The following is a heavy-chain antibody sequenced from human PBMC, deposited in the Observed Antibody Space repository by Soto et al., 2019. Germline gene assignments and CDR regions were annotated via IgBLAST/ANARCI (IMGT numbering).Heavy chain of an antibody. J-gene: IGHJ4*02. D-gene: IGHD5-18*01. V-gene: IGHV3-30*18. CDR1: GFTFSSYG. CDR2: ISYDGSNK. Sequence: GSLRLSCAASGFTFSSYGMHWVRQAPGKGLEWVAVISYDGSNKYYADSVKGRFTISRDNSKNTLYLQMNSLRAEDTAVYYCAKSGTAMLYFDYWGQGTLVTVSS. CDR3: AKSGTAMLYFDY.